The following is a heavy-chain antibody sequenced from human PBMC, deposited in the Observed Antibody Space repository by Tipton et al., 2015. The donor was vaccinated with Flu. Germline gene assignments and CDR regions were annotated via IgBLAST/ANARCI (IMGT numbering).Heavy chain of an antibody. J-gene: IGHJ4*02. D-gene: IGHD3-10*02. CDR3: ARLSYYDVDLKNFYFDY. V-gene: IGHV4-39*01. CDR2: IYPTGTT. CDR1: SGSIRSTNYF. Sequence: TLSLTCTVSSGSIRSTNYFCAWIRLPPGKRLELIGSIYPTGTTYYNPSLKSRVTISVDTSKSQFSLMLRSVTAADTAVYYCARLSYYDVDLKNFYFDYWGQGALVTVSS.